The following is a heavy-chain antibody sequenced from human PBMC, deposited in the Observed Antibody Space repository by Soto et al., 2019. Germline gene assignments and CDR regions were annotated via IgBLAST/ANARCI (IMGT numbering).Heavy chain of an antibody. Sequence: QLLESGGGFVQPGGSLRLSCVASGFTFSNFAMAWVRQAPGEGLEWVSAISGSGDDTFYADSMKGRFTISRDNSKDTMYLQINSLRAEDTAVYYCANPIPKTGTPFGFGGQGTLVTVSS. CDR2: ISGSGDDT. CDR3: ANPIPKTGTPFGF. D-gene: IGHD1-1*01. CDR1: GFTFSNFA. J-gene: IGHJ4*02. V-gene: IGHV3-23*01.